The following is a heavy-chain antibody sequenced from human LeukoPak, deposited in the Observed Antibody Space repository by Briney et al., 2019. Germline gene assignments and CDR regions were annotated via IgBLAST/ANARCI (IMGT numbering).Heavy chain of an antibody. Sequence: ASVKVSCKVSGYTLTELSMHWVRQAPGKGLEWMGGFDPEDGETIYAQKFQGRVTMTEDTSTDTAYMELSSLRSEDTAVYYCATDRMGSYHFDYWGQGTLVTVSS. CDR2: FDPEDGET. V-gene: IGHV1-24*01. CDR1: GYTLTELS. D-gene: IGHD1-26*01. J-gene: IGHJ4*02. CDR3: ATDRMGSYHFDY.